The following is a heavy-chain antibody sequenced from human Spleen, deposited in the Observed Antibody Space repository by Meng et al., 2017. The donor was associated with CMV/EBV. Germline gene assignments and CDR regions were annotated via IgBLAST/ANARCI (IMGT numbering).Heavy chain of an antibody. CDR2: IYYSGST. CDR1: GGSINKYD. D-gene: IGHD3-22*01. J-gene: IGHJ4*02. CDR3: ARDMIVSWAFDY. V-gene: IGHV4-59*12. Sequence: GQQAESGPGLEKTSETLCLNCAVSGGSINKYDWSWIRQPPGKGLEWIVYIYYSGSTYYTPSLKNRVTKSVDTSKNQFSLKLSSVTAADTAVYYCARDMIVSWAFDYWGQGTLVTVSS.